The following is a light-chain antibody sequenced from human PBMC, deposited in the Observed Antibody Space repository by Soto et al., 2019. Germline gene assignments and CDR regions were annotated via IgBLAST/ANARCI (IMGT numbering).Light chain of an antibody. V-gene: IGKV4-1*01. Sequence: DIVMTQSPDSLAVSLGERATINCKSSQSVLYSSNNKNYFAWYQQRPGQPPRLLIYWASTRESGVPERFSGSGSGTDFTLTITSLQAEDVAVYYCQQYYLMPSTFGQGTKLEI. CDR1: QSVLYSSNNKNY. J-gene: IGKJ2*01. CDR2: WAS. CDR3: QQYYLMPST.